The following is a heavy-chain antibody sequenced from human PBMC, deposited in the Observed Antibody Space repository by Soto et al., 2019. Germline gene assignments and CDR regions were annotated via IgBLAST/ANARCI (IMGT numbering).Heavy chain of an antibody. CDR1: GFTFSSYA. Sequence: GGSLRLSCAASGFTFSSYAMSWVRQAPGKGLEWVSTILVGGSTHYEDSVKGRFTISRDRFKNTLYLQMNSLTAGDTAMYYCAKATATGGGAFDICGQGAMVTVSS. D-gene: IGHD2-8*02. CDR3: AKATATGGGAFDI. CDR2: ILVGGST. V-gene: IGHV3-23*01. J-gene: IGHJ3*02.